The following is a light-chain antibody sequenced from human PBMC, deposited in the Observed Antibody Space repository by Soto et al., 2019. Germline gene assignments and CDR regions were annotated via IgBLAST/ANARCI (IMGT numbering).Light chain of an antibody. CDR1: QTFGRW. CDR3: PQYNSYSDA. Sequence: DIQMTQSPSTLSASVGDRVTITCRARQTFGRWLAWFQQKPGKAPKLLIYEASNLQSGVPSRFSGSGSGKKLTLTISSLQPDDFATYYWPQYNSYSDAVGQGPKVHIK. CDR2: EAS. J-gene: IGKJ1*01. V-gene: IGKV1-5*03.